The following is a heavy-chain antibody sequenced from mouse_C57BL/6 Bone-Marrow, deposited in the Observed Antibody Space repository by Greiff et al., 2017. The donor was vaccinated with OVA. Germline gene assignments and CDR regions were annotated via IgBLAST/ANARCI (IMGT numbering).Heavy chain of an antibody. V-gene: IGHV1-82*01. Sequence: LVESGPELVKPGASVKISCKASGYAFSSSWMNWVKQRPGKGLEWIGRIYPGDGDTNYNGKFKGKATLTADKSSSTAYMQRSSLTSEDSAVYFCARRSSYYGRGGYAMDYWGQGTSVTVSS. J-gene: IGHJ4*01. D-gene: IGHD1-1*01. CDR3: ARRSSYYGRGGYAMDY. CDR2: IYPGDGDT. CDR1: GYAFSSSW.